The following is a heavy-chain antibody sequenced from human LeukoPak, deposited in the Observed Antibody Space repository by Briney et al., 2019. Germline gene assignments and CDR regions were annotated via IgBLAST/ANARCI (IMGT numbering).Heavy chain of an antibody. CDR2: IYPGDSDT. D-gene: IGHD6-19*01. CDR3: ARPYSSGRIDAFDI. V-gene: IGHV5-51*01. Sequence: GESLKISCKGAGYSFTSYWIGWVRQMPGKGLECMGIIYPGDSDTRYSLSFQGQVTISADKSISTAYLQWSSLKASDTAMYYCARPYSSGRIDAFDIWGQGTMVTVSS. J-gene: IGHJ3*02. CDR1: GYSFTSYW.